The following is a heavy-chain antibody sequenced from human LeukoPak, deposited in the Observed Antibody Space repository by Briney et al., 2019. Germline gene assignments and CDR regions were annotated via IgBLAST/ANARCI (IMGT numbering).Heavy chain of an antibody. J-gene: IGHJ4*02. CDR3: ARAGGSGSYLRGPDY. D-gene: IGHD3-10*01. CDR1: GYTFTSYD. CDR2: MNPNSGNT. V-gene: IGHV1-8*01. Sequence: ASVKVSCKASGYTFTSYDINWVRQATGQGLEWMGWMNPNSGNTGYAQKFQGRVTVTRSTSISTAYMELSSLRSEDTAVYYCARAGGSGSYLRGPDYWGQGTLVTVSS.